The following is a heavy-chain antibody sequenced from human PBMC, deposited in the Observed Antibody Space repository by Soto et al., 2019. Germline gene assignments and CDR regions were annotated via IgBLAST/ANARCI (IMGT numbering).Heavy chain of an antibody. CDR3: ARRPKSGSFHYYGVDV. V-gene: IGHV4-39*01. J-gene: IGHJ6*02. CDR2: IYYTGKT. D-gene: IGHD1-26*01. Sequence: SETLSLTCTVSGGSVSSSSYYWDWIRQPPGKGLEWIGNIYYTGKTNYNPSLRSRVTISVDTSKNQFSLKLSSVTAADTSVYYCARRPKSGSFHYYGVDVWGRGTTVTVSS. CDR1: GGSVSSSSYY.